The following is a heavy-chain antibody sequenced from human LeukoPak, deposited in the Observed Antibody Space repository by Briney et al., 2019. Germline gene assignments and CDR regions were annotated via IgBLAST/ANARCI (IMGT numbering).Heavy chain of an antibody. CDR2: ISDNGGST. D-gene: IGHD3/OR15-3a*01. V-gene: IGHV3-23*01. J-gene: IGHJ4*02. Sequence: GGSLRLSCAVSGITLNNYGMTWVRQAPGKGLEWVAGISDNGGSTKYADSVRGRFTISRDNPKNTLYLQMNSLRAEDTAVYFCAKRGVVIRVILVGFHKEAYYFESWGQGALVTVSS. CDR3: AKRGVVIRVILVGFHKEAYYFES. CDR1: GITLNNYG.